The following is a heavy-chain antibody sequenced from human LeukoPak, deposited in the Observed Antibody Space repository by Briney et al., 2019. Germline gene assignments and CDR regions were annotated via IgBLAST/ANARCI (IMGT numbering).Heavy chain of an antibody. J-gene: IGHJ6*03. CDR3: AKVWVDYYYYMDV. CDR1: GFTFSSYA. Sequence: GGSLRLSCAASGFTFSSYAMSWVRQAPGKGLEWVSAISGSGGSTYYADSVKGRFTISRDNSKNTLYLQMNSLRAEDMAVYYCAKVWVDYYYYMDVWGKGTTVTVSS. D-gene: IGHD1-26*01. V-gene: IGHV3-23*01. CDR2: ISGSGGST.